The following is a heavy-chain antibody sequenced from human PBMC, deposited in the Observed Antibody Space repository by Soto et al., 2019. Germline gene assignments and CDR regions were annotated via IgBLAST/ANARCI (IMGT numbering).Heavy chain of an antibody. Sequence: GGSLRLSCAASGFTFSSYGMHWVRQAPGKGLEWVAVIWYDGSNKYYADSVKGRFTISRDNSKNTLYLQMNSLRAEDTAVYYCAKKSEIAVPRYYFDLWGQGTLVTVSS. CDR3: AKKSEIAVPRYYFDL. CDR1: GFTFSSYG. CDR2: IWYDGSNK. V-gene: IGHV3-33*06. J-gene: IGHJ4*02. D-gene: IGHD2-21*01.